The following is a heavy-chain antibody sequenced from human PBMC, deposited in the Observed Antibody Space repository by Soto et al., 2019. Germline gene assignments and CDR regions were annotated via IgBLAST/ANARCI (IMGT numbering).Heavy chain of an antibody. D-gene: IGHD5-18*01. CDR2: IYYSGST. Sequence: PSETLSLTCTVSGGSSSSYYWSWIRQPPGKGLEWIGYIYYSGSTNYNPSLKSRVTISVDTSKNQFSLKLSSVTAADTAVYYCARDNGYSYGYTLAHWGQGTLVTVSS. J-gene: IGHJ4*02. CDR3: ARDNGYSYGYTLAH. CDR1: GGSSSSYY. V-gene: IGHV4-59*01.